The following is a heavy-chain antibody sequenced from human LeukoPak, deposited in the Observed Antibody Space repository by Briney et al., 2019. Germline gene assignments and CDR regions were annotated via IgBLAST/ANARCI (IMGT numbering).Heavy chain of an antibody. J-gene: IGHJ4*02. CDR3: TRELRWGNSIDY. D-gene: IGHD4-23*01. V-gene: IGHV4-4*07. CDR1: GGSISSYY. CDR2: IYTSGST. Sequence: SETLSLTCTVSGGSISSYYWSWIRQPAGKGLEWIGRIYTSGSTNYNPSLRSRVTISIDTSKNQFSLKLSSVTAADTAVYYCTRELRWGNSIDYWGQGTLVTVSS.